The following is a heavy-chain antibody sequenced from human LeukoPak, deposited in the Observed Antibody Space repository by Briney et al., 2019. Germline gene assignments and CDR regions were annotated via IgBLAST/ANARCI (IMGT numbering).Heavy chain of an antibody. CDR2: IYYSGST. Sequence: SETLSLTCTVSGGSISSSSYYWGWIRQPPGKGLEWIGSIYYSGSTYYNPSLKSRVTISVDTSKNQFSLKLSSVTAADTAVYYCARGFEYSSHNWFDPWGQGTLVTVSS. D-gene: IGHD6-6*01. CDR3: ARGFEYSSHNWFDP. CDR1: GGSISSSSYY. V-gene: IGHV4-39*07. J-gene: IGHJ5*02.